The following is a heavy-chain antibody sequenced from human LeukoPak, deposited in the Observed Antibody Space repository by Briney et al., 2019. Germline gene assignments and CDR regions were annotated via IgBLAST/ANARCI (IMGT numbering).Heavy chain of an antibody. CDR3: ARDETQPAYCGGDCYSGSFDY. D-gene: IGHD2-21*02. J-gene: IGHJ4*02. CDR2: IYYSGST. Sequence: SETLSLTCTVSGGSISSSSYYWGWIRQPPGKGLEWIGSIYYSGSTYYNPSLKSRVTISVDTSKNQFSLKLSSVTAADTAVYYCARDETQPAYCGGDCYSGSFDYWGQGTLVTVSS. CDR1: GGSISSSSYY. V-gene: IGHV4-39*02.